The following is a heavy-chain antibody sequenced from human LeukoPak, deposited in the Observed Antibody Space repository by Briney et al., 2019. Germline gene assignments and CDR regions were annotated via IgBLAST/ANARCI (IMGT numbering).Heavy chain of an antibody. Sequence: SGGSLRLSWSASGFPFSSYAISWVRQAPGKGLEWVSAISGSGGSTYYADSVKGRFTISRDNSKNTLYLQMNSLRAEDTAVYYCATRYCSGGSCYSFGYCGQGTLVTVSS. J-gene: IGHJ4*02. V-gene: IGHV3-23*01. CDR1: GFPFSSYA. D-gene: IGHD2-15*01. CDR3: ATRYCSGGSCYSFGY. CDR2: ISGSGGST.